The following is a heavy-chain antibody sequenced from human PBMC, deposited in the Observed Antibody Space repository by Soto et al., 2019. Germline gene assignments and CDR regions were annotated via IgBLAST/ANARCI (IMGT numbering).Heavy chain of an antibody. J-gene: IGHJ4*02. CDR2: ISSSSSYI. CDR1: GFTFSSYS. D-gene: IGHD3-22*01. CDR3: ARILYDSSAIDY. V-gene: IGHV3-21*01. Sequence: GGSLRLSCAASGFTFSSYSMNWVRQAPGEGLEWVSSISSSSSYIYYADSVKGRFTISRDNAKNSLYLQMNSLRAEDTAVYYCARILYDSSAIDYWGQGTLVTVSS.